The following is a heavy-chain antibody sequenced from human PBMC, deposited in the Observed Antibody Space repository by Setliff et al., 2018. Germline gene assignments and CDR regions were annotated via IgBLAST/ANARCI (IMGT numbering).Heavy chain of an antibody. CDR2: IQKSGSA. D-gene: IGHD3-10*01. CDR3: ARLSWDGLRYYGLDV. J-gene: IGHJ6*02. Sequence: PSETLSLTCTVSGGSISSSSHYWGWIRQPPGKGLECIGYIQKSGSANYNPSLMSRVTISVDTSRNQFSLKLRSVTAADTAVYYCARLSWDGLRYYGLDVWGQGATVTVSS. CDR1: GGSISSSSHY. V-gene: IGHV4-61*05.